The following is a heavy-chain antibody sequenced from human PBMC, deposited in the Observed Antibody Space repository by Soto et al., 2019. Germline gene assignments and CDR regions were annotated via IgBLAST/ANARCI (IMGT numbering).Heavy chain of an antibody. J-gene: IGHJ5*02. D-gene: IGHD2-15*01. CDR2: INHSGST. CDR1: GGSFSGYY. CDR3: ARVVVVAATKGARTPTGAWFDP. Sequence: SETLSLTCAVYGGSFSGYYWSWIRQPPGKGLEWIGEINHSGSTNYNPSLKSRVTISVDTSKNQFSLKLSSVTAADTAVYYCARVVVVAATKGARTPTGAWFDPWGQGTLVTVSS. V-gene: IGHV4-34*01.